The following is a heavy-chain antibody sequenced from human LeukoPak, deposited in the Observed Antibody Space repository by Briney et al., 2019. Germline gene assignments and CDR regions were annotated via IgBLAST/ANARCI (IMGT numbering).Heavy chain of an antibody. CDR2: IIPIFGTA. J-gene: IGHJ6*02. CDR3: ARDRGGYDQYYGMDV. Sequence: SVKVSCKASGGTFSSYAISWVRQAPGQGLEWMGGIIPIFGTANYAQKFQGRVTITAGESTSTAYMELSSLRSEDTAVYYCARDRGGYDQYYGMDVWGQRTTVTVSS. D-gene: IGHD3-10*01. CDR1: GGTFSSYA. V-gene: IGHV1-69*13.